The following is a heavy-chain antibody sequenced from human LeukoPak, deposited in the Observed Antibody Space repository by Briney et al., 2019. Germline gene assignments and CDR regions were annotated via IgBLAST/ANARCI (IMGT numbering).Heavy chain of an antibody. J-gene: IGHJ4*02. CDR2: IYYSGST. Sequence: SETLSLTCTVSGGSISCSSYYWGWIRQPPGEGLEWIGSIYYSGSTYYNPSLKSRVTISVDTSKNQFSLKLSSVTAADTAVYYCAREDSLKIYDYWGQGTLVTVSS. D-gene: IGHD3-3*01. CDR1: GGSISCSSYY. V-gene: IGHV4-39*01. CDR3: AREDSLKIYDY.